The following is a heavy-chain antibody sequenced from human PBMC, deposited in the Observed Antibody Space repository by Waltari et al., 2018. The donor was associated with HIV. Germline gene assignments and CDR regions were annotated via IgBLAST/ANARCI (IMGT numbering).Heavy chain of an antibody. CDR1: GFTSSNYW. D-gene: IGHD2-21*02. Sequence: EVQLVESGGGLAQPGGSLRIFCAASGFTSSNYWRNWVRQAPGKGLEWVANIKPGGSQTYYMDSVKGRFTISRDNAKDSLYLQMNSRRAEDTAVYYCVASDFDVYWGQGTLVIVSS. CDR2: IKPGGSQT. V-gene: IGHV3-7*02. CDR3: VASDFDVY. J-gene: IGHJ4*02.